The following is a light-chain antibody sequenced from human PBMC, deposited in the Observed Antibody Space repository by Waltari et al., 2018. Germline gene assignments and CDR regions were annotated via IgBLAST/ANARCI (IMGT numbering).Light chain of an antibody. V-gene: IGKV3-11*01. CDR3: QQRANWPLT. Sequence: EIVLTQSPTTLSLSLGERATLSCRASQNVGNYLAWYQTKPDQAPRLLISDASHRAAGIPDRFSGSGSGTDFTLTISSLQPEDFGVYYCQQRANWPLTFGGGTKVEIK. CDR1: QNVGNY. CDR2: DAS. J-gene: IGKJ4*01.